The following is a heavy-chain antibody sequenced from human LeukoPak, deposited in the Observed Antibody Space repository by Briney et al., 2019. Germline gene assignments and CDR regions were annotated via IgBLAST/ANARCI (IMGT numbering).Heavy chain of an antibody. CDR1: GFTFSSYA. V-gene: IGHV3-23*01. D-gene: IGHD6-19*01. CDR2: ISGSGGST. CDR3: AKTRSAGSGWYFDY. Sequence: GRSLRLSCAASGFTFSSYAMSWVRQAPGKGLEWVSAISGSGGSTYYADSVKGRFTISRDNSKNTLYLQMNSLRAEDTAVYYCAKTRSAGSGWYFDYWGRGTLVTVSS. J-gene: IGHJ4*02.